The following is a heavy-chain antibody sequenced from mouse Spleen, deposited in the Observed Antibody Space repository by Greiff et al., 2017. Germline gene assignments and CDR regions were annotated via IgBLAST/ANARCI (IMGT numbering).Heavy chain of an antibody. D-gene: IGHD4-1*01. J-gene: IGHJ2*01. CDR2: ISYDGSN. CDR1: GYSITSGYY. V-gene: IGHV3-6*01. CDR3: ARLNWDVYYFDY. Sequence: EVKLVESGPGLVKPSQSLSLTYSVTGYSITSGYYWNWIRQFPGKKLEWMGYISYDGSNNYNPSLKNRISITRDTSKNQFFLKLNSVTTEDTATYYCARLNWDVYYFDYWGQGTTLTVSS.